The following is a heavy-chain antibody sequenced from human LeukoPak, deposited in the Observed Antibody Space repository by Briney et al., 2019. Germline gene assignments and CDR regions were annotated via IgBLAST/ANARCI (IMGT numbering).Heavy chain of an antibody. CDR2: ISRSGSTK. J-gene: IGHJ6*03. CDR3: ARDGSAAGRRGYYYYYMDV. Sequence: GGSLRLSCAASGFTFSDYNMRWIRQAPGKGLEWVSSISRSGSTKYYADSVKGRFIISRDNAKNSLFLQMNSLRAEDTAVYYCARDGSAAGRRGYYYYYMDVWGKGTTVTVSS. CDR1: GFTFSDYN. D-gene: IGHD6-13*01. V-gene: IGHV3-11*04.